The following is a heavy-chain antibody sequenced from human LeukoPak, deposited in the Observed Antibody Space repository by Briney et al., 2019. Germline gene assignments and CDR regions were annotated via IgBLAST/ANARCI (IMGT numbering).Heavy chain of an antibody. Sequence: PSETLSLTGIVSGGSISSGGYYWSWIRQHPGKGLEWIGYIYYSGSTYYNPSLKSRVTISVDTSKNQFSLKLSSVTAADTAVYYCARDLYGSGIWGQGTLVTVSS. V-gene: IGHV4-31*03. CDR3: ARDLYGSGI. J-gene: IGHJ4*02. CDR1: GGSISSGGYY. CDR2: IYYSGST. D-gene: IGHD3-10*01.